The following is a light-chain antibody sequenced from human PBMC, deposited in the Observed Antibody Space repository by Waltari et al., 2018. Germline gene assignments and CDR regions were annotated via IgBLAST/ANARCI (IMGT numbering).Light chain of an antibody. CDR3: SSYISSDTREL. CDR1: SSDVGGYNS. CDR2: DVS. V-gene: IGLV2-14*03. J-gene: IGLJ2*01. Sequence: HSALTQPASVSGSPGQSITISCTGTSSDVGGYNSVSWYQQHPGKAPKLMIYDVSNRPSGVSNRFSGSKSGNTASLTISGLQAEDEADYYCSSYISSDTRELFGGGTSLTVL.